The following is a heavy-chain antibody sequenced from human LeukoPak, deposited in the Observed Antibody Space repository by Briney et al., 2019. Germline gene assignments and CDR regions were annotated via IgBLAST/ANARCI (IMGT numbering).Heavy chain of an antibody. CDR1: GYTFTGYY. Sequence: ASVKVSCKASGYTFTGYYMHWVRQAPGQGLEWMGWINPNSGGTNYAQKFQGRVTMTRDTSISTAYMELSRLRSDDTAVYYCARGGGIWFGELLRYNWFDPWGQGTLVTVSS. V-gene: IGHV1-2*02. CDR3: ARGGGIWFGELLRYNWFDP. D-gene: IGHD3-10*01. J-gene: IGHJ5*02. CDR2: INPNSGGT.